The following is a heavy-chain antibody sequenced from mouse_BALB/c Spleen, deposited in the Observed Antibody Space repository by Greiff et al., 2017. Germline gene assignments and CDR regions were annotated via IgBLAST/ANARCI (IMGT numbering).Heavy chain of an antibody. J-gene: IGHJ2*01. CDR1: GFNIKDTY. D-gene: IGHD3-1*01. V-gene: IGHV14-3*02. CDR3: ARSGAIFYFDY. Sequence: EVKLMESGAELVKPGASVKLSCTASGFNIKDTYMHWVKQRPEQGLEWIGRIDPANGNTKYDPKFQGKATITADTSSNTAYLQLSSLTSEDTAVYYCARSGAIFYFDYWGQGTTLTVSS. CDR2: IDPANGNT.